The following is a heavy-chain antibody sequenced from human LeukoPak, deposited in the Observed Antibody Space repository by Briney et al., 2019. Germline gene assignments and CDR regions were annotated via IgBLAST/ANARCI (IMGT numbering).Heavy chain of an antibody. V-gene: IGHV1-18*01. Sequence: ASVKVSCKASGSTFTNYGISWVRQAPGQGLEWMGWICTYIGNTNYAQKLQGRVTMTTDTSTSTAYMELRSLRSDDTAVYYCARDRVNWFDRWGQGTLVTVSP. J-gene: IGHJ5*02. CDR1: GSTFTNYG. CDR2: ICTYIGNT. D-gene: IGHD3-10*01. CDR3: ARDRVNWFDR.